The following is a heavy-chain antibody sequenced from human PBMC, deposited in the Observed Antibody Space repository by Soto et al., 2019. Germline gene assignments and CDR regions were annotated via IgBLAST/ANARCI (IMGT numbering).Heavy chain of an antibody. D-gene: IGHD3-22*01. CDR2: ISSYGGST. CDR3: ARDPDSSGYYYFAY. V-gene: IGHV3-64*01. J-gene: IGHJ4*02. CDR1: GFTFSSYA. Sequence: EVQLVESGGGLVQPGGSLRLSCAASGFTFSSYAMHWVRQAPGKGLEYVSAISSYGGSTYYANSVKGRFTISRDNSKNTLYLQMCSLRAEDMAVYYCARDPDSSGYYYFAYWGQGTLVTVSS.